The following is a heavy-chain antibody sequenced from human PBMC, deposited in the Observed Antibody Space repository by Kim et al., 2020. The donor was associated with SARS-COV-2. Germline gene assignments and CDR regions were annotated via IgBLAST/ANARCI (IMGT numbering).Heavy chain of an antibody. D-gene: IGHD2-15*01. CDR2: IYDSGST. CDR3: ARLGGLWGKLGSPYFD. J-gene: IGHJ4*01. CDR1: GCSISSSSYY. V-gene: IGHV4-39*01. Sequence: SETLSLTCTVSGCSISSSSYYWGWIRQPPGKGLVGIGSIYDSGSTYYNPSLKSRVTISVDTSKNQFSLKLSSLTSADTAVYYFARLGGLWGKLGSPYFD.